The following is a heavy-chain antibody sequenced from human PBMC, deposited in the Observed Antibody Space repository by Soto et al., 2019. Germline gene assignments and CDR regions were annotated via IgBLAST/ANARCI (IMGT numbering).Heavy chain of an antibody. CDR2: IYYSGST. CDR3: ARLYYYGSWIKNGWFDP. J-gene: IGHJ5*02. D-gene: IGHD3-10*01. Sequence: QLQLQESGPGLVKPSETLSLTCTVSGGSISSSSYYWGWIRQPPGEGLEWIGSIYYSGSTYYNPSLKSRVTMSVDTSKNQFSLKLSSVTAADTAVYYCARLYYYGSWIKNGWFDPWGQGTLVTVSS. V-gene: IGHV4-39*01. CDR1: GGSISSSSYY.